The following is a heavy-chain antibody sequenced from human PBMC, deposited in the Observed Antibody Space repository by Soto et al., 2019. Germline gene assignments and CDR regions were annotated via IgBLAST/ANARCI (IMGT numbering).Heavy chain of an antibody. CDR3: ARDSSGRHDY. V-gene: IGHV4-59*01. Sequence: SETLSLTCAVSGGSMSRYYWSWIRQPPGRGLEWMGYIHYSGTTTYNTNYNPSLKSRVTISVDTSKNQFFLKLNSVTAADTAVYYCARDSSGRHDYWGQGTLVTVSS. J-gene: IGHJ4*02. D-gene: IGHD3-22*01. CDR2: IHYSGTTTYNT. CDR1: GGSMSRYY.